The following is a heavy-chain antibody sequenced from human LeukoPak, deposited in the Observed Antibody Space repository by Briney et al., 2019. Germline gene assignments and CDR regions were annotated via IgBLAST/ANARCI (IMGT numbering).Heavy chain of an antibody. Sequence: QAGGSLRLSCAASGLTFSSHALSWVRQAPGKGLEWVSVISGSGDSTHYADSVRGRFTISRDNSKNTLYLQMESLRAEDTAVYCCAKDYWEWPRVNWGQGTLVTVPS. CDR3: AKDYWEWPRVN. J-gene: IGHJ4*02. CDR2: ISGSGDST. D-gene: IGHD3-3*01. CDR1: GLTFSSHA. V-gene: IGHV3-23*01.